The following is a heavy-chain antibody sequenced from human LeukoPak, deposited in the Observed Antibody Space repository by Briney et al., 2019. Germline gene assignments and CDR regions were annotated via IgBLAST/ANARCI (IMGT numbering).Heavy chain of an antibody. CDR3: ARDLREYSSSSADY. J-gene: IGHJ4*02. CDR2: ISAYNGNT. V-gene: IGHV1-18*01. D-gene: IGHD6-6*01. Sequence: ASVKVSCKASGYTFTSYGISWVRQAPGQGLEWMGWISAYNGNTNYAQKLQGRVTTTTDTSTSTAYMELRSLRSDDTAVYYCARDLREYSSSSADYWGQGTLVTVSS. CDR1: GYTFTSYG.